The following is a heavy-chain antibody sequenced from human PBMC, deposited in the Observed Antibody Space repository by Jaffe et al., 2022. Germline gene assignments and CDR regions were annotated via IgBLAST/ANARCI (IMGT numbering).Heavy chain of an antibody. CDR1: GFPFSTYW. Sequence: EVQLVESGGGLVQPGGSLRLSCAASGFPFSTYWMHWVRQAPGKGLEWVSRINSDGTSKSYADFVKGRFTTSRDNAKNTLYLQMNSLRAEDTAVYYCARDPNFLSGTLGDAFDIWGQGTMVTVAS. J-gene: IGHJ3*02. V-gene: IGHV3-74*01. CDR3: ARDPNFLSGTLGDAFDI. CDR2: INSDGTSK. D-gene: IGHD3-3*01.